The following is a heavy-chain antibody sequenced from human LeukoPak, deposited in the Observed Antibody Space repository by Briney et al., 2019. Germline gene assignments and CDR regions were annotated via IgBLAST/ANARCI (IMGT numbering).Heavy chain of an antibody. CDR3: AKGQGSRRSYYAFDY. D-gene: IGHD3-10*01. V-gene: IGHV3-23*01. CDR1: GFTFISDA. CDR2: ISGSGGST. Sequence: PRGSLRLSFSAPGFTFISDAMGSGPQTPGRGVGRGSAISGSGGSTTYADSVKDRYPNPRDNPRNTRYLQMNSLRAEATAVYYCAKGQGSRRSYYAFDYWGQGTLVTVSS. J-gene: IGHJ4*02.